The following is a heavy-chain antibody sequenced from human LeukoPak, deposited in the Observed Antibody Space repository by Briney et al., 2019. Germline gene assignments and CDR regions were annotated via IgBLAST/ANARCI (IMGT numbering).Heavy chain of an antibody. D-gene: IGHD3-10*01. Sequence: SETLSLTCTVSGGSISSDYWNWIRQPPGKGLEWIGYFYYSGSTTYNPSLKSRVTISADTSKNQFSLKLSSVTAADTAVYYCARVVSDYYGSGKSTTYYFDYWGQGTLVTVSS. CDR1: GGSISSDY. CDR3: ARVVSDYYGSGKSTTYYFDY. CDR2: FYYSGST. V-gene: IGHV4-59*12. J-gene: IGHJ4*02.